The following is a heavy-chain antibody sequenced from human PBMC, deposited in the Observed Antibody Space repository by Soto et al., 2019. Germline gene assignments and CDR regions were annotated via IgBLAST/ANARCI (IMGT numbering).Heavy chain of an antibody. CDR1: GYSFTDYY. CDR3: VRSPGDFRYGMDV. V-gene: IGHV1-2*04. J-gene: IGHJ6*02. Sequence: QVQLVQSGAEVKKPGASVKVSCKASGYSFTDYYMHWVRQAPGQGPEWLGWINPSTGVTHFAQKFQGWVSMTRDTSISTAYMVLSRLSSDDTAVYYCVRSPGDFRYGMDVLGQGTTVTVSS. D-gene: IGHD2-21*02. CDR2: INPSTGVT.